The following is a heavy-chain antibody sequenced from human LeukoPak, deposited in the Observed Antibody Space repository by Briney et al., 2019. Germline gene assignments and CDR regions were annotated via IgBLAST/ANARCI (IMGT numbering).Heavy chain of an antibody. CDR2: IWYDGSNK. Sequence: PGGSLRLSCAASGFTFSSYGMHWVRQAPGKGLEWVAVIWYDGSNKYYADSVKGRFTISRDNFKNTLYLQMNSLRAEDTAVYYCARGSVDGYRGGIDYWGQGTLVTVSS. V-gene: IGHV3-33*01. D-gene: IGHD5-24*01. CDR3: ARGSVDGYRGGIDY. J-gene: IGHJ4*02. CDR1: GFTFSSYG.